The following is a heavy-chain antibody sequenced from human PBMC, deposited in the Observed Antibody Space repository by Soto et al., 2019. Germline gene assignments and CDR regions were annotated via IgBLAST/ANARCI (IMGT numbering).Heavy chain of an antibody. V-gene: IGHV1-8*01. CDR1: GYTFTSYD. CDR2: MNPNSGNT. D-gene: IGHD5-12*01. J-gene: IGHJ3*02. CDR3: ATDLGGYDYVAFDI. Sequence: GASVKVSCKASGYTFTSYDINWVRQATGQGLEWMGWMNPNSGNTGYAQKFQGRVTMTRNTSTSTAYMELSSLRSEDTAVYYCATDLGGYDYVAFDIWGQGTMVTVSS.